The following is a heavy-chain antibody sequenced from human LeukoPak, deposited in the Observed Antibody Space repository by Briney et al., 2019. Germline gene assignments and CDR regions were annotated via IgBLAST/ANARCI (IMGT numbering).Heavy chain of an antibody. J-gene: IGHJ4*02. Sequence: SVRVSCKASGYTFTDYYMEWVRQAPGQGLEWMGWINPNSGGTNYAQKFQGRVTMTRYTSISTAYMELSRLRSDDTAVYYCARVRSYCTNGVCYWDLDYWGQGTLVTVSS. CDR3: ARVRSYCTNGVCYWDLDY. CDR2: INPNSGGT. D-gene: IGHD2-8*01. V-gene: IGHV1-2*02. CDR1: GYTFTDYY.